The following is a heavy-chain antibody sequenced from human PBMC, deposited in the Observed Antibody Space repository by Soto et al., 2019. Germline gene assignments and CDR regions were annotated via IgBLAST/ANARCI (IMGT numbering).Heavy chain of an antibody. D-gene: IGHD4-17*01. CDR1: GFTFSSYD. J-gene: IGHJ4*02. V-gene: IGHV3-13*01. Sequence: EVQLVESGGGLVQPGGSLRLSCAASGFTFSSYDMHWVRQATGKGMELVSAIGTAGDTYYPGSVKVRFTISRANAKNSLYLQMNSLRAEDTAVYYCERYYGDYQFDYWGQGTLVTVSS. CDR2: IGTAGDT. CDR3: ERYYGDYQFDY.